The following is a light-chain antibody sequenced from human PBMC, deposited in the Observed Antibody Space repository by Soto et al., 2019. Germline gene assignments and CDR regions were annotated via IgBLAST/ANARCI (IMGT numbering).Light chain of an antibody. J-gene: IGLJ3*02. CDR1: TSNIRNNY. CDR2: END. Sequence: QSALTQPPSVSAAPGQTVTISCSGSTSNIRNNYVSWYQQLPGTAPKLLIYENDKRPSGIPDRFSGSKSGASATLGITGLQTGDEADYYCGTWDTSLSSGVFGGGTKLTVL. V-gene: IGLV1-51*02. CDR3: GTWDTSLSSGV.